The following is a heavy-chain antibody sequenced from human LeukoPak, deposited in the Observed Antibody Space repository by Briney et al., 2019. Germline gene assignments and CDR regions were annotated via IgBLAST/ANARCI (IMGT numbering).Heavy chain of an antibody. J-gene: IGHJ4*02. V-gene: IGHV1-18*01. CDR2: ISAYNGNT. CDR1: GYTFTSYG. CDR3: ARALGNYYDSSGYYLHFDY. D-gene: IGHD3-22*01. Sequence: ASVTVSCKASGYTFTSYGISWVRQAPGQGLEWMGWISAYNGNTNYAQKLQGRVTMTTDTSTSTAYVELRSLRSDDTAVYYCARALGNYYDSSGYYLHFDYWGQGTLVTVSS.